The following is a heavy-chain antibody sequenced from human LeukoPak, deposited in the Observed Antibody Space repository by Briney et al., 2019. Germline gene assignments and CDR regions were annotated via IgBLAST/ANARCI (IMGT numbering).Heavy chain of an antibody. V-gene: IGHV3-23*01. CDR1: GFTFSNYA. D-gene: IGHD6-13*01. Sequence: GGSLRLSCAASGFTFSNYAVSWVRQAPGKGLEWVSGVSTSGGSTFYADSVKGRFTISRDNSKNTLYLRMNSLRAEDTAVYYCAKDPGSSWSKLYFDYWGQGTLVTVSS. CDR3: AKDPGSSWSKLYFDY. CDR2: VSTSGGST. J-gene: IGHJ4*02.